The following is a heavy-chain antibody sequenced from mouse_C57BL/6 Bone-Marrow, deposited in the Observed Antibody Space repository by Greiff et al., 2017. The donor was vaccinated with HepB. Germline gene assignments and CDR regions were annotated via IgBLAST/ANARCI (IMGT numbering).Heavy chain of an antibody. CDR3: ARSEYGSSYWYFDV. CDR2: INPYNGDT. D-gene: IGHD1-1*01. V-gene: IGHV1-20*01. CDR1: GYSFTGYF. J-gene: IGHJ1*03. Sequence: EVQLQQSGPELVKPGDSVKISCKASGYSFTGYFMNWVMQSHGKSLEWIGRINPYNGDTFYNQKFKGKATLTVDKSSSTAHMELRSLTSEDSAVYYCARSEYGSSYWYFDVWGTGTTVTVSS.